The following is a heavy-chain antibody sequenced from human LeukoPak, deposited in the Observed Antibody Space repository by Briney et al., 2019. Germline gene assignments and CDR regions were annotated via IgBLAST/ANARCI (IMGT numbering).Heavy chain of an antibody. D-gene: IGHD3-22*01. Sequence: GGSLRLSCAASGFTVSSNYMSWVRQAPGKGLEWVSVIYSGGSTYYADSVKGRFTISRDNSKNTLYLQMNSLRAEDTAVYYCARDPLYDSSGPDAFDIWGQGTMVTVSS. CDR1: GFTVSSNY. V-gene: IGHV3-53*01. CDR2: IYSGGST. J-gene: IGHJ3*02. CDR3: ARDPLYDSSGPDAFDI.